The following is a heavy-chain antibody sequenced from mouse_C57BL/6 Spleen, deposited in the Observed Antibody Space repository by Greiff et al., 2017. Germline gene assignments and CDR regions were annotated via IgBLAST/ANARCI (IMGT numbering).Heavy chain of an antibody. J-gene: IGHJ2*01. CDR1: GYTFTSYW. D-gene: IGHD2-4*01. CDR3: SRANYDYPNYFDC. V-gene: IGHV1-7*01. CDR2: INPSSGYT. Sequence: QVQLQQSGAELAKPGASVKLSCKASGYTFTSYWMHWVKQRPGQGLEWIGYINPSSGYTKYNQKFKDKATLTADKSSSTAYMQLSSLTYEDSAVYYYSRANYDYPNYFDCWGQGTTLTVSS.